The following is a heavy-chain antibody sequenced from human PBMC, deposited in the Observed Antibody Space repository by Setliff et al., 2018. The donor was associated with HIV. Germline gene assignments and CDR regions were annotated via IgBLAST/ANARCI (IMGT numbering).Heavy chain of an antibody. Sequence: SETLSLTCAVYGGSFSGYYWTWIRQPPGKGLEWIGYIYYSGSTNYNPSLKSRVTISVDTSKNQFSLKLSSVTAADTAVYYCARVNRGSSTTWPAFYYYYMDVWGKGTTVTVSS. CDR1: GGSFSGYY. D-gene: IGHD2-2*01. J-gene: IGHJ6*03. CDR3: ARVNRGSSTTWPAFYYYYMDV. CDR2: IYYSGST. V-gene: IGHV4-59*01.